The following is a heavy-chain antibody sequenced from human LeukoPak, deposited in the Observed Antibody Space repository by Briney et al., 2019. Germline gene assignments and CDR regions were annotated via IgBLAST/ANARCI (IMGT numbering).Heavy chain of an antibody. V-gene: IGHV4-59*12. CDR2: IYYSGST. CDR1: GGSISSYY. CDR3: AREAYCSSTSCYPYYYYYYMDV. J-gene: IGHJ6*03. D-gene: IGHD2-2*01. Sequence: SETLSLTCTVSGGSISSYYWSWIRQPPGKGLEWIGYIYYSGSTNYNPSLKSRVTISVDTSKNQFSLKLSSVTAADTAVYYCAREAYCSSTSCYPYYYYYYMDVWGKGTTVTVSS.